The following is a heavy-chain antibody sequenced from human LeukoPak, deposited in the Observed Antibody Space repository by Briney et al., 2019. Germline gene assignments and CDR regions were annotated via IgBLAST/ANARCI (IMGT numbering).Heavy chain of an antibody. CDR3: ARRSGTAFIDY. V-gene: IGHV5-51*01. CDR2: IYPGDSDT. Sequence: GESLRISCKGFGYSFSNYWIGWVRQMPGKGLEWMGIIYPGDSDTRYSPSFQGQVTISADKSISTAYLQWSSPKASDTAMYYCARRSGTAFIDYWGQGTLVTVSS. D-gene: IGHD1-1*01. CDR1: GYSFSNYW. J-gene: IGHJ4*02.